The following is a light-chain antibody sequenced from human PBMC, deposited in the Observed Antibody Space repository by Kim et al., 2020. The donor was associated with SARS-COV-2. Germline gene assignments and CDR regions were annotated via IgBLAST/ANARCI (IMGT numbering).Light chain of an antibody. CDR1: SSNIGAGYD. CDR3: QSYDSSLSGSGV. Sequence: VTISCTGSSSNIGAGYDVHWYQQLPGPAPNLLIYGNSNRPSGVPDRFSGSKSGTSASLAITGLQAEDEADYYCQSYDSSLSGSGVFGTGTKVTVL. J-gene: IGLJ1*01. CDR2: GNS. V-gene: IGLV1-40*01.